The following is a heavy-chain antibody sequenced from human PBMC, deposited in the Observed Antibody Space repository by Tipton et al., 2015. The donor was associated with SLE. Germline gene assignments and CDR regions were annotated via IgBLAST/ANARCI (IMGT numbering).Heavy chain of an antibody. D-gene: IGHD4-17*01. V-gene: IGHV3-53*01. CDR1: GFTFNVYG. Sequence: SLRLSCAASGFTFNVYGMHWVRQAPGKGLELVSVIYSPGSTYYADSVKGRFTISRDNSKNTLYLQINSLRAEDTAVYYCASGDDDYGDGGFDYWGQGTLVTVSS. CDR3: ASGDDDYGDGGFDY. CDR2: IYSPGST. J-gene: IGHJ4*02.